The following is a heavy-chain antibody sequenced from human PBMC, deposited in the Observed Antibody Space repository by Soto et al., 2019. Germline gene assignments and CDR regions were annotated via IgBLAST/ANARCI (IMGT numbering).Heavy chain of an antibody. CDR2: ISSSGSTI. V-gene: IGHV3-48*03. CDR1: GFTFSSYE. CDR3: ARDGDYDILTGPLY. J-gene: IGHJ4*02. Sequence: GGSLRLSCAASGFTFSSYEMNWVRQAPGKGLEWVSYISSSGSTIYYADSVKGRFTISRDNAKNSLYLQMNSLRAEDTAVYYCARDGDYDILTGPLYWGQGTLVTAPQ. D-gene: IGHD3-9*01.